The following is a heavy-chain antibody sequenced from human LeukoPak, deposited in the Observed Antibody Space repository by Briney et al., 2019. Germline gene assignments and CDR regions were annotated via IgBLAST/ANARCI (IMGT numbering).Heavy chain of an antibody. CDR1: GFTFSSYA. D-gene: IGHD6-13*01. Sequence: GGSLRLSCAASGFTFSSYAMNWVRQAPGKGLEWVSGISGSGAATYYADSVKGRFTISRDNAKNSVYLEMNSLRADDTAVYYCARVGRAITAAGFGAFDVWGQGTMATVSS. CDR2: ISGSGAAT. J-gene: IGHJ3*01. CDR3: ARVGRAITAAGFGAFDV. V-gene: IGHV3-23*01.